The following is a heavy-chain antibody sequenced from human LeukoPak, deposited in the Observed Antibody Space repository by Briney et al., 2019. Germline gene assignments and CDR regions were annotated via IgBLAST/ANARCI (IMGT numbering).Heavy chain of an antibody. CDR1: VFTFNRYW. J-gene: IGHJ5*02. CDR2: IKQDGSEK. Sequence: PVGSLRLSCVVSVFTFNRYWMTWVRQAPGKGREWVANIKQDGSEKNYVDSVKGRFTISRDNAKDSLYLQMNTLRAEDTAVYYCVREDDTKVPAQRGDWFDPWGQGALVTVSS. D-gene: IGHD2-2*01. V-gene: IGHV3-7*01. CDR3: VREDDTKVPAQRGDWFDP.